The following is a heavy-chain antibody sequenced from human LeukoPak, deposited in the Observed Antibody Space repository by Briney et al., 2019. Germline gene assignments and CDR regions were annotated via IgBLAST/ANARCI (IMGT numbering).Heavy chain of an antibody. CDR1: GGSISSYY. V-gene: IGHV4-59*12. Sequence: SETLSLTCTVSGGSISSYYWSWIRQPPGKGLEWIGYIYNSGSTNYNPSLKSRVTISVDTYKNQFSLKLSSVTAADTAVYYCARALWAGVEHYFDYWGQGTLVTVSS. CDR3: ARALWAGVEHYFDY. D-gene: IGHD3-16*01. CDR2: IYNSGST. J-gene: IGHJ4*02.